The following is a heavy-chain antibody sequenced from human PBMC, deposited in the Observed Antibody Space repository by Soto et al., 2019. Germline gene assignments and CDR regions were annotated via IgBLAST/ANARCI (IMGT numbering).Heavy chain of an antibody. V-gene: IGHV4-30-4*01. J-gene: IGHJ6*02. CDR1: GGSTSSGDYY. CDR2: IYYSGST. Sequence: PSETLSLTCTVSGGSTSSGDYYWSWIRQPPGKGLEWIGYIYYSGSTYYNPSLKRRVTISVDTSKNQFSLKLSSVTAADTAVYYCARDRDCTNGVCHGYYYYGMDVWGQGTTVTVSS. D-gene: IGHD2-8*01. CDR3: ARDRDCTNGVCHGYYYYGMDV.